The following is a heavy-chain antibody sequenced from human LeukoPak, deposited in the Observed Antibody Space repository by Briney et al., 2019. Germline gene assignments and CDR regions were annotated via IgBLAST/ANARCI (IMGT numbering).Heavy chain of an antibody. Sequence: SDTLSLTFNLSGASIISDYWSWIRQPPRKGLEWIGRIYYIGSTNYNPSLKSRVTISVDKPQNQSFLKVSSVSAAHTPVYYCARDTSPLSIVLAAANFDYWGQGTLLTVSS. V-gene: IGHV4-59*12. CDR3: ARDTSPLSIVLAAANFDY. J-gene: IGHJ4*02. D-gene: IGHD2-15*01. CDR1: GASIISDY. CDR2: IYYIGST.